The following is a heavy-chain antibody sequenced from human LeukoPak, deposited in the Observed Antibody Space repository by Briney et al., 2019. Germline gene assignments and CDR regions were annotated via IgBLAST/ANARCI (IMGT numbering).Heavy chain of an antibody. CDR2: IYYSGST. V-gene: IGHV4-31*03. J-gene: IGHJ4*02. CDR1: GGSISSGGYY. CDR3: ARVRGVARGYFDY. D-gene: IGHD3-10*01. Sequence: SETLSLTCTVSGGSISSGGYYWSWIRQHPGKGLEWIGYIYYSGSTYYNPSLKSRVTISVDTSKNQFSLKLSFVTAADTAVYYCARVRGVARGYFDYWGQGTLVTVSS.